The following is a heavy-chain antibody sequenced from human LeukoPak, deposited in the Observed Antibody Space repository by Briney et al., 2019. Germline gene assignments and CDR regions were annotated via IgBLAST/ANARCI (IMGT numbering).Heavy chain of an antibody. V-gene: IGHV4-59*10. CDR2: IYTSGST. J-gene: IGHJ4*02. CDR3: ARGLLWFGELGPLDY. D-gene: IGHD3-10*01. CDR1: GGSFSDYY. Sequence: SETLSLTCAVYGGSFSDYYWSWIRQPAGKGLEWIGRIYTSGSTNYNPSLKSRVTMSVDTSKNQFSLKLSSVTAADTAVYYCARGLLWFGELGPLDYWGQGTLVTVSS.